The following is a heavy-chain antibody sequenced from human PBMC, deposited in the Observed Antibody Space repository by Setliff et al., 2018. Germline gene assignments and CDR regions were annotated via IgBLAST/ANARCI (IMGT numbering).Heavy chain of an antibody. CDR3: ARGLVTIFGVVIMSPPWFDP. V-gene: IGHV4-34*01. Sequence: NPSETLSLTCAVYGGSFSGYYWSWIRQPPGKGLEWIGEINHSGSTKYNPSLKSRVTISVDTSKNQFSVKLSSVTAADTAVYYCARGLVTIFGVVIMSPPWFDPWGQGTLVTVSS. CDR2: INHSGST. CDR1: GGSFSGYY. J-gene: IGHJ5*02. D-gene: IGHD3-3*01.